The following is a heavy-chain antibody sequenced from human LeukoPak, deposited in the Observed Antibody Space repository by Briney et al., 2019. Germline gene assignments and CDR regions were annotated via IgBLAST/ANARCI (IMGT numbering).Heavy chain of an antibody. CDR1: GFTFDDYA. V-gene: IGHV3-43D*04. D-gene: IGHD3-3*01. CDR2: ISWDGGST. J-gene: IGHJ6*03. CDR3: AKGGYDFRSGYRRYYYYYYYMDV. Sequence: GGSLRLSCAASGFTFDDYAMHWVRQAPGKGLEWVSLISWDGGSTYYADSVKGRFTISRDNSKNSLYLQMNSLRAEDTALYYCAKGGYDFRSGYRRYYYYYYYMDVWGKGTTVTVSS.